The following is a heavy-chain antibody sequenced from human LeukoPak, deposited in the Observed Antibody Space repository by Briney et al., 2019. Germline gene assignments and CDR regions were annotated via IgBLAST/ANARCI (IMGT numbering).Heavy chain of an antibody. CDR1: GYTFTSYA. J-gene: IGHJ4*02. D-gene: IGHD3-22*01. V-gene: IGHV1-69*04. CDR3: ARDAEDSSGYSLDY. Sequence: EASVKVSCKASGYTFTSYAISWVRQAPGQGLEWMGRIIPIFGIANYAQKFQGRVTITADKSTSTAYMELSSLRSEDTAVYYCARDAEDSSGYSLDYWGQGTLVTVSS. CDR2: IIPIFGIA.